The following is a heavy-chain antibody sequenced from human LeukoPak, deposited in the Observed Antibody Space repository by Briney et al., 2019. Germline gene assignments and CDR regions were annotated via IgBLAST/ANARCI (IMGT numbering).Heavy chain of an antibody. D-gene: IGHD6-19*01. CDR3: AKDRSGWTDLGYFDY. V-gene: IGHV3-23*01. Sequence: PGESLRLSCAASGFTFSSYSMNWVRQAPGKGLEWVSAISGSGGSTYYADSVKGRFTISRDNSKNTLYLQMNSLRAEDTAVYYCAKDRSGWTDLGYFDYWGQGTLVTVSS. CDR2: ISGSGGST. J-gene: IGHJ4*02. CDR1: GFTFSSYS.